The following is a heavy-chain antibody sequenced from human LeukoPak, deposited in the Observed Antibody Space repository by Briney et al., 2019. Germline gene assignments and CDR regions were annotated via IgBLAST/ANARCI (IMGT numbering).Heavy chain of an antibody. Sequence: GGSLRLSCTASGFTFGDYAMSWVRQAPGKGLEWVGFIRSKAYGGTTEYAASVKGRFTISRDDSKSIAYLQMNSLKTEDTAVYYCTRLRGDIVVVPAAIFDYWGQRTLVTVSS. CDR2: IRSKAYGGTT. CDR1: GFTFGDYA. V-gene: IGHV3-49*04. CDR3: TRLRGDIVVVPAAIFDY. D-gene: IGHD2-2*01. J-gene: IGHJ4*02.